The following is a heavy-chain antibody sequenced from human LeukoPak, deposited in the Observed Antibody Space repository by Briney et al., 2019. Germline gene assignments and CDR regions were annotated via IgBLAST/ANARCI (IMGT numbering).Heavy chain of an antibody. CDR2: VIPIFGTA. V-gene: IGHV1-69*01. J-gene: IGHJ4*02. CDR3: ARDEKHGPSSSWYEYYFDY. CDR1: GGTFSSYA. Sequence: SVKVSCKASGGTFSSYAISWVRQAPGQGLEWMGGVIPIFGTANYAQKFQGRVTITADESTSTAYMELSSLRSEDTAVYYCARDEKHGPSSSWYEYYFDYWGQGTLVTVSS. D-gene: IGHD6-13*01.